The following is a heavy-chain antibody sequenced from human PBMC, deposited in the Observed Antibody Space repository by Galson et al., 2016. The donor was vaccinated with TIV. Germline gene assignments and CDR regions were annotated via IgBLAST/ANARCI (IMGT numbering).Heavy chain of an antibody. CDR2: INREGSTK. D-gene: IGHD2-2*01. Sequence: SLRLSCAGSGFTFSTYWMQWVRQASGKGLVWVSRINREGSTKTYADSVKGRFTISRDHAENTLYLQMNSLRGDDTAVYYCAREGYCISNSCYPDYWGQGKLVTVSS. CDR3: AREGYCISNSCYPDY. CDR1: GFTFSTYW. V-gene: IGHV3-74*03. J-gene: IGHJ4*02.